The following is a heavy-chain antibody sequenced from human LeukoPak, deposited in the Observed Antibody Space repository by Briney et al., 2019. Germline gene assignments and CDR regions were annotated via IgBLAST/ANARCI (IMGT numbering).Heavy chain of an antibody. Sequence: GGSLGLSCAASGFTFSSYWMSWVRQAPGKGLEWVANIKQDGSEKYYVDSVKGRFTISRDNAKNSLYLQMNSLRAEDTAVYYCARARRATVTTPYWYFDLWGRGTLVTVSS. CDR3: ARARRATVTTPYWYFDL. CDR1: GFTFSSYW. CDR2: IKQDGSEK. V-gene: IGHV3-7*03. J-gene: IGHJ2*01. D-gene: IGHD4-17*01.